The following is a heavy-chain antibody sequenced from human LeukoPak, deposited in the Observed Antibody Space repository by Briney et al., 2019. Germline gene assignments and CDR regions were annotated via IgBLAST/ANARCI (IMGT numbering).Heavy chain of an antibody. CDR1: GGSISSYY. D-gene: IGHD3-10*01. Sequence: SETLSLTCTVSGGSISSYYWSWIRQPPGKGLEWIGYIYYSGSTNYNPSLKSRVTISVDTSKNQFSLKLSSVTAADTAVYYCARADYYGSGSYYNEALIDYWGQGTLVTVSS. J-gene: IGHJ4*02. CDR2: IYYSGST. V-gene: IGHV4-59*12. CDR3: ARADYYGSGSYYNEALIDY.